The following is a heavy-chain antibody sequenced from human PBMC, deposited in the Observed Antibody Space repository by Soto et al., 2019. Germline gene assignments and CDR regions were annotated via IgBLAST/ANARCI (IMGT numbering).Heavy chain of an antibody. Sequence: QVQLVESGGGVVQPGTSLRLACAASGFNFGSYGMHWVRQTPGKGLEWVAVVSYDGSNQYYGDSVKGRFTISRDNSKNTLFLQMNSLRPEDTAVYYCAKDPSYLDSWGQGTLVTVSS. V-gene: IGHV3-30*18. CDR1: GFNFGSYG. CDR3: AKDPSYLDS. CDR2: VSYDGSNQ. J-gene: IGHJ4*02.